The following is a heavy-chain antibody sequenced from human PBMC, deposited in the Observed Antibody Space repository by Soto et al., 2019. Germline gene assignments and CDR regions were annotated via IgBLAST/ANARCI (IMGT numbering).Heavy chain of an antibody. V-gene: IGHV5-51*01. J-gene: IGHJ6*03. D-gene: IGHD2-15*01. CDR1: GYSFTSYW. CDR3: ARALGYCSGGSCNYYYYYMDV. Sequence: GDSLKISCKGSGYSFTSYWIGWVRQMPGKGLEWMGIIYPGDSDTRYSPSFQGQVTISADKSISTAYLQWSSLKASDTAMYYCARALGYCSGGSCNYYYYYMDVWGKGTTVTVSS. CDR2: IYPGDSDT.